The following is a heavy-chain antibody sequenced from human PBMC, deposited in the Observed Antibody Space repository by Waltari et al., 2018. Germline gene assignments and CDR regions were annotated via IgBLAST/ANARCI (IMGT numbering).Heavy chain of an antibody. D-gene: IGHD3-22*01. CDR1: GYPISSGYY. Sequence: QVQLQESGPGLVEPSETLSLTCAVSGYPISSGYYWGWIRQPPGKGLEWIDSIYRTGSTYYNPSLKSRVTISVDTSKNQFSLRLSSVTAADTAVYFCARGGFDSNWYFDLWGRGTPVSVSS. CDR2: IYRTGST. J-gene: IGHJ2*01. CDR3: ARGGFDSNWYFDL. V-gene: IGHV4-38-2*01.